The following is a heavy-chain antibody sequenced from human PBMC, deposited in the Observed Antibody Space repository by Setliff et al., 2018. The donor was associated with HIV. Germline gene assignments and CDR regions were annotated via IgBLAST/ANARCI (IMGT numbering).Heavy chain of an antibody. D-gene: IGHD3-3*01. CDR3: ARGAFWSGFLYAFDI. CDR2: IIPIFNTT. V-gene: IGHV1-69*06. Sequence: SVKVSCKASGGTFNRYAISWVRQAPGQGLKWMGRIIPIFNTTNYPYNSQGRVTITADKSTGTAYMEQSSLKSEDTAVYYCARGAFWSGFLYAFDIWGQGTVVTVSS. J-gene: IGHJ3*02. CDR1: GGTFNRYA.